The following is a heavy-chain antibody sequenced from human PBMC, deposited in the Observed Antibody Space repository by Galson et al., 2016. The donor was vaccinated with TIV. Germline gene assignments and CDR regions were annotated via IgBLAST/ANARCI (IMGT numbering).Heavy chain of an antibody. D-gene: IGHD3-22*01. V-gene: IGHV1-69*13. CDR3: ARGSDYYDGSGYQN. CDR1: GGIFNSYA. Sequence: QSGAEVKQPGASVKVSCKASGGIFNSYAISWVRQAPGQGLEWMGRIIAIFGTTNYAQKFQGRVTITADESTSTVYMELRSLISEDTAVYYCARGSDYYDGSGYQNWGQGTLVTVSS. CDR2: IIAIFGTT. J-gene: IGHJ4*02.